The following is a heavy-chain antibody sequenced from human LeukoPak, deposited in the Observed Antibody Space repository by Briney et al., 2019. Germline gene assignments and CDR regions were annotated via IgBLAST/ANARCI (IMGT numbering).Heavy chain of an antibody. D-gene: IGHD3-22*01. CDR2: ISSSSSTI. Sequence: GGSLRLSCAASGFTFSSYSMNWVRQAPGKGLEWVSYISSSSSTIYYADSVRGRFTISRDNAKNSLYLQMNSLRAEDTAVYYCTRDHHRRHYDSQARNTFDIWGQGTMVTVSS. J-gene: IGHJ3*02. CDR3: TRDHHRRHYDSQARNTFDI. V-gene: IGHV3-48*01. CDR1: GFTFSSYS.